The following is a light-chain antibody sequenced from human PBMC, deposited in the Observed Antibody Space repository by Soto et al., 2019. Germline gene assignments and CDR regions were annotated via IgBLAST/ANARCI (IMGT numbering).Light chain of an antibody. J-gene: IGKJ3*01. CDR2: TTS. CDR3: QQCGGSPLFS. CDR1: ESVTSSC. V-gene: IGKV3-20*01. Sequence: EIVLTQSPDTLSLSPGERATRSCTASESVTSSCLARYQRKAGQAPRLLLHTTSTRATDIPDRFSGSGSGTDFTLTISRLEPEDFAVYYCQQCGGSPLFSFGPGNRVDI.